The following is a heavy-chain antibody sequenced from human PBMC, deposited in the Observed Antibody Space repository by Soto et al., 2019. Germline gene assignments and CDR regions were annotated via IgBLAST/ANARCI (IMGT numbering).Heavy chain of an antibody. V-gene: IGHV4-61*01. CDR3: ARGRKVYTSTSYVD. D-gene: IGHD6-13*01. J-gene: IGHJ4*02. Sequence: PSETLSLTCTVSGGSVTSTSYYWSWIRQPPGKGLEWIGEINHSGSTNYNPSFKSRVTISEDTSKNQFSLKLSSVTAADTAVYYCARGRKVYTSTSYVDWGQGTLVTVSS. CDR2: INHSGST. CDR1: GGSVTSTSYY.